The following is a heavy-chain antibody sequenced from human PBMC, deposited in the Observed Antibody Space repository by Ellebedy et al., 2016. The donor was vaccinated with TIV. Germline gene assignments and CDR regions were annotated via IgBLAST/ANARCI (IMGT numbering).Heavy chain of an antibody. CDR3: AKLGVVIRGDY. CDR1: GFTFSSYW. J-gene: IGHJ1*01. Sequence: PGGSLRLSCAASGFTFSSYWMHWVRQAPGKGLVWVSRINSDESSTSYADSVKGRFTISRDNSKSMLYLQMNNLRTEDTALYYCAKLGVVIRGDYWGQGTLVTVSS. D-gene: IGHD3-10*01. V-gene: IGHV3-74*01. CDR2: INSDESST.